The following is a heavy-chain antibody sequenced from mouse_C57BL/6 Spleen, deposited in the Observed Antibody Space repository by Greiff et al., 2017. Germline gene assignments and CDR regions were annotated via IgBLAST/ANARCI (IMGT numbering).Heavy chain of an antibody. D-gene: IGHD1-1*01. CDR1: GYAFSSYW. Sequence: QVQLQQSGAELVKPGASVKISCKASGYAFSSYWMNWAKQRPGKGLEWIGQIYPGGGDTNYNGKFKGKATLTADKSSSTAYMQLSSLTSEDSAVYFCANYYGSSFPFAYWGQGTLVTVSA. CDR2: IYPGGGDT. V-gene: IGHV1-80*01. J-gene: IGHJ3*01. CDR3: ANYYGSSFPFAY.